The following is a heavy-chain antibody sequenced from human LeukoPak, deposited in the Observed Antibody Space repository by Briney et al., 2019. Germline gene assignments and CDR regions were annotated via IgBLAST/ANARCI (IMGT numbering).Heavy chain of an antibody. CDR1: GFTVSSNYA. D-gene: IGHD3-10*01. V-gene: IGHV3-23*01. CDR3: AKASRHGSGGHFDY. CDR2: ISGSGGNT. Sequence: GGSLRLSCAGSGFTVSSNYAMSWVRQAPGKGLEWVSSISGSGGNTYYADSVKGRFTISRDNSKNTLYLQMNSLRAEDTAVYYCAKASRHGSGGHFDYWGQGTLVTVSS. J-gene: IGHJ4*02.